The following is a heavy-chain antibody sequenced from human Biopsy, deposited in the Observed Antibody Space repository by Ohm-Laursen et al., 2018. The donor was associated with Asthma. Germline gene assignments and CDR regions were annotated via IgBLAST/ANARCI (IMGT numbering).Heavy chain of an antibody. CDR2: VNTGNGDT. J-gene: IGHJ3*01. D-gene: IGHD3-9*01. V-gene: IGHV1-3*04. CDR3: ARTYYDFLTGQVKDVFGV. Sequence: GASVKVSCKASGYNFISFAIHWVRQAPGQRLEWMGWVNTGNGDTKYSQKFQGRATITRDTSASKAYMELRSLRSEDTATYYCARTYYDFLTGQVKDVFGVWGQGTMVTVSS. CDR1: GYNFISFA.